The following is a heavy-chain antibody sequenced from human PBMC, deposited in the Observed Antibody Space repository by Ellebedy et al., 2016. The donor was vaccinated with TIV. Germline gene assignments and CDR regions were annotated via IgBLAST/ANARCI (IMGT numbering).Heavy chain of an antibody. V-gene: IGHV1-46*01. CDR3: ARERSITMVRGRFDP. Sequence: AASVKVSCKASGYTFTSYYIHWVRQAPGQGLEWMGIINPSGVTTSYAQKFTGRVTMTRDTSTSTVYMELSSLRSDDTAVYYYARERSITMVRGRFDPWGQGTLVTVSS. J-gene: IGHJ5*02. CDR2: INPSGVTT. CDR1: GYTFTSYY. D-gene: IGHD3-10*01.